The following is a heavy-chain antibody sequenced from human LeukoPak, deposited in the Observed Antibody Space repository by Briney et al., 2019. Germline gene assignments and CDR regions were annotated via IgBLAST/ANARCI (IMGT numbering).Heavy chain of an antibody. CDR2: ISGTGDNT. CDR1: AFTFRTYS. Sequence: GGSLRLSCVASAFTFRTYSMHWVRQAPGKGLEWVSAISGTGDNTYYADSVKGRFTISRDNSKNTLYLQMNSLSAGDTAIYYCAKPRGDYYASGTYYGAFDIWGQGTMVTVSS. J-gene: IGHJ3*02. CDR3: AKPRGDYYASGTYYGAFDI. D-gene: IGHD3-10*01. V-gene: IGHV3-23*01.